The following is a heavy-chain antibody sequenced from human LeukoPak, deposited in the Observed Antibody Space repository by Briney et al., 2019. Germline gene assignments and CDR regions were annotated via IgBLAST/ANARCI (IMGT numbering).Heavy chain of an antibody. J-gene: IGHJ6*02. CDR3: ARDLAVAGTGYYYYYGMDV. V-gene: IGHV3-53*01. D-gene: IGHD6-19*01. Sequence: GGSLRLSCAASGFTVSSNYMSWVRQAPGKGLEWVSVIYSGGSTYYADSVKGRFTISRDSSKNTLYLQMNSLRAEDTAVYYCARDLAVAGTGYYYYYGMDVWGQGTTVTVSS. CDR1: GFTVSSNY. CDR2: IYSGGST.